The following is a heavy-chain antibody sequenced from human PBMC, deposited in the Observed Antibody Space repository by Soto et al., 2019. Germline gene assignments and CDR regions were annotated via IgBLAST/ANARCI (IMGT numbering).Heavy chain of an antibody. Sequence: GGSLRLSCAGSGFTFSTFEMSWVRQAPGKGLEWVSYISSSGSTIYYADSVRGRFTISRDNAKNSLYLQMNSLRAEDTAVYYCARASTAFWSPSLGAFDIWGQGTMVTVSS. J-gene: IGHJ3*02. CDR1: GFTFSTFE. CDR3: ARASTAFWSPSLGAFDI. D-gene: IGHD2-8*02. CDR2: ISSSGSTI. V-gene: IGHV3-48*03.